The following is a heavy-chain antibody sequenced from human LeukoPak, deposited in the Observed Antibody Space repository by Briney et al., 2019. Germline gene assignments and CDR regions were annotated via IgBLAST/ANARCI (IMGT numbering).Heavy chain of an antibody. CDR2: ISAYNGNT. J-gene: IGHJ3*02. D-gene: IGHD3-3*01. CDR1: GYTFTSYG. CDR3: ARDQRDFWSGYFSQNPGSDAFDI. V-gene: IGHV1-18*01. Sequence: GASVKVSCKASGYTFTSYGISWVRQAPGQGLEWMGWISAYNGNTNYAQKLQGRVTMTTDTSTSTAYMELRSLRSDDTAVYYCARDQRDFWSGYFSQNPGSDAFDIRGQGTMVTVSS.